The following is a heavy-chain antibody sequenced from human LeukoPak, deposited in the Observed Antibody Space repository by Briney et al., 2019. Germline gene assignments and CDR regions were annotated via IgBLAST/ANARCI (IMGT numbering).Heavy chain of an antibody. CDR1: GFTFSSYD. J-gene: IGHJ5*02. D-gene: IGHD6-19*01. V-gene: IGHV3-23*01. Sequence: GGSLRLSCAASGFTFSSYDMSWVRQAPGKGLEWVSAISGSGGSTYYADSVKGRFTISRDNSKNSLYLQMNSLRAEDTAIYYCAKDRGSSGWYGGWFDRWGQGTLVTVSS. CDR2: ISGSGGST. CDR3: AKDRGSSGWYGGWFDR.